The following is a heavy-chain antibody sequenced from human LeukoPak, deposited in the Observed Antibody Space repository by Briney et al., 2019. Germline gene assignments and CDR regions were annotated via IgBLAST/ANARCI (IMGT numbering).Heavy chain of an antibody. CDR3: ASGYSYGYSRDY. J-gene: IGHJ4*02. Sequence: SVKVSSKASGGTFSSYAISWVRQAPGQGLEWMGRIIPIFGTANYAQKFQGRVTITTDESTSTAYMELSRLRSEDTAVYYCASGYSYGYSRDYWGQGTLVTVSS. D-gene: IGHD5-18*01. V-gene: IGHV1-69*05. CDR1: GGTFSSYA. CDR2: IIPIFGTA.